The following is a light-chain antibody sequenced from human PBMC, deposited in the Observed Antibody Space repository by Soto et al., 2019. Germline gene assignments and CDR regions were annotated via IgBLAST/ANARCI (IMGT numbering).Light chain of an antibody. CDR1: QGISSY. CDR2: AAS. CDR3: QQYYSYPYT. Sequence: AIQMTQSPSSFSASTGDRVTITCRASQGISSYLAWFQQKPGKAPNLLIYAASTLQSGVPSRFSASGSGTDFTLTITCLQSEDFATYYCQQYYSYPYTFGQGTMVEIK. V-gene: IGKV1-8*01. J-gene: IGKJ2*01.